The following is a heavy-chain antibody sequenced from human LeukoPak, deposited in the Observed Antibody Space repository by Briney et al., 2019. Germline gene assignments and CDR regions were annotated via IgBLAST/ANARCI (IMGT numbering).Heavy chain of an antibody. CDR3: ASTGYSSGWPTPIDY. J-gene: IGHJ4*02. CDR1: GGSFSSYY. Sequence: SETLSLTCAVYGGSFSSYYWSWIRQPPGKGLEWIGYIYYSGSTNYNPSLKSRVTISVDTSKNQFSLKLSSVTAADTAVYYCASTGYSSGWPTPIDYWGQGTLVTVSS. CDR2: IYYSGST. V-gene: IGHV4-59*01. D-gene: IGHD6-19*01.